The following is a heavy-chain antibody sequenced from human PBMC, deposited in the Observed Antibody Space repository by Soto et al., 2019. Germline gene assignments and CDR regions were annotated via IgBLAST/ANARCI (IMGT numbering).Heavy chain of an antibody. J-gene: IGHJ3*02. V-gene: IGHV5-51*01. CDR2: IYPSDSDT. CDR3: ARIRISAPDAFDI. CDR1: GYTFTSYW. Sequence: GESLKISCQVSGYTFTSYWIGWVRQRPGKGLEWMGIIYPSDSDTRHSPSFQGQVTISADKSISTAYLQWSSLKASDTAMYYCARIRISAPDAFDIWGQGTMVTVSS. D-gene: IGHD6-13*01.